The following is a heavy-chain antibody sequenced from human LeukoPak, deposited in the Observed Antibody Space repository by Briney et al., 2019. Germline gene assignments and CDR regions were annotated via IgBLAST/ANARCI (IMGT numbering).Heavy chain of an antibody. J-gene: IGHJ4*02. D-gene: IGHD6-19*01. CDR2: IYPGDSDT. CDR3: ARVPLYGIAVAGRGTNFDY. Sequence: GESLKISCKGSGYSFTSYWIGWVRQMPGKGLEWMGIIYPGDSDTRYSPSFQGQVTISADKSISTAYLQWSSLKASDTAMYYCARVPLYGIAVAGRGTNFDYWGQGTLVTVSS. CDR1: GYSFTSYW. V-gene: IGHV5-51*01.